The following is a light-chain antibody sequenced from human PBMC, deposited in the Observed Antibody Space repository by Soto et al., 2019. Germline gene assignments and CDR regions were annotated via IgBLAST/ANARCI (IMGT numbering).Light chain of an antibody. CDR2: GAS. V-gene: IGKV3-15*01. Sequence: EIVMTQSPATLSVSPGERATLSCRASQSVNSNLAWYQQKPGQAPRLLIYGASTRATGIPARFSGSGSGTEFTLPISSLQSEDFAVYYCQQYNNWPQTFGQGTKVEIK. CDR3: QQYNNWPQT. J-gene: IGKJ1*01. CDR1: QSVNSN.